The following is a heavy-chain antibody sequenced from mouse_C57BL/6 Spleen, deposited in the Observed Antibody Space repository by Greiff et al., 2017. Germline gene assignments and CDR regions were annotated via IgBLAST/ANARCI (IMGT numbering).Heavy chain of an antibody. Sequence: EVHLVESGGGLVQSGRSLRLSCATSGFTFSDFYMEWVRQAPGKGLEWIAASRNKANDYTTEYSASVKGRFIVSRDTSQSILYLQMSALRAEDTAIYYCARVFYGYFDVWGTGTTVTVSS. CDR3: ARVFYGYFDV. J-gene: IGHJ1*03. CDR1: GFTFSDFY. CDR2: SRNKANDYTT. V-gene: IGHV7-1*01.